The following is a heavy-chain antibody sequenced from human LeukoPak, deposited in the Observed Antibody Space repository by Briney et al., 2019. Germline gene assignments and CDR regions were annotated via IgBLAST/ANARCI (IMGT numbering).Heavy chain of an antibody. CDR3: ARERHSSWPG. CDR1: GYSFTGHH. D-gene: IGHD5-18*01. Sequence: ASVKVSCKASGYSFTGHHIHWVRQAPGQGVEWMGWINPNSGSTNYAQKYQGRVTMTRDTSITTAYMELSGLRSDDTAVYYCARERHSSWPGWGQGTLVTVSS. J-gene: IGHJ4*02. V-gene: IGHV1-2*02. CDR2: INPNSGST.